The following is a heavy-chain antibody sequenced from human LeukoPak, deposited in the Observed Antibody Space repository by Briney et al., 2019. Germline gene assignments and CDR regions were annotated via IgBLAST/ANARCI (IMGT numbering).Heavy chain of an antibody. D-gene: IGHD3-10*01. CDR3: ASPWGYGSGSQIGGYYYYYGMDV. V-gene: IGHV4-34*01. Sequence: SETLSLTCAVYGGSFSGYYWSWIRQPPGKGLEWIGEINHSGSTNYNPSLKSRVTISVDTSKKQFSLKLSSVTAADTAMYYCASPWGYGSGSQIGGYYYYYGMDVWGQGTTVTVSS. CDR1: GGSFSGYY. J-gene: IGHJ6*02. CDR2: INHSGST.